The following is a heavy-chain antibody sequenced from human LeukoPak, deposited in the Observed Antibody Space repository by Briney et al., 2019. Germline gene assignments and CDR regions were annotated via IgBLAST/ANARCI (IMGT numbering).Heavy chain of an antibody. D-gene: IGHD3-22*01. V-gene: IGHV4-61*02. Sequence: TLSLTCTVSGGSVSSGSYYWSWIRQPAGKGLEWIGRIYTSGSTNYNPSLKSRVTISVDTSKNQFSLKLSSVTAADTAVYYCAREYDSSGYYAYYYYYYMDVWGKGTTVTISS. CDR2: IYTSGST. CDR3: AREYDSSGYYAYYYYYYMDV. CDR1: GGSVSSGSYY. J-gene: IGHJ6*03.